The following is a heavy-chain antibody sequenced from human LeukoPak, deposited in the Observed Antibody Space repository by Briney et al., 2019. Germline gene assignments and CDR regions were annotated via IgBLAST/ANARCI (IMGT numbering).Heavy chain of an antibody. CDR3: ARGLYYGSGSYYFPPLNYYYYGMDV. J-gene: IGHJ6*02. V-gene: IGHV1-2*02. CDR1: GYIFTGYY. D-gene: IGHD3-10*01. CDR2: INPNSGAT. Sequence: ASVRVSCKASGYIFTGYYIHWVRQAPGQGLEWMGWINPNSGATVYAQKLQGRVTMTRDTSTSTAYMELSRLRSDDTAVYYCARGLYYGSGSYYFPPLNYYYYGMDVWGQGTTVTVSS.